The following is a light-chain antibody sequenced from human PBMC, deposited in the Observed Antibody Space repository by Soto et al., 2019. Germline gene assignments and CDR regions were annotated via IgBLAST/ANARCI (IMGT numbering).Light chain of an antibody. Sequence: EIVLTQSPGTLSLSPGERATLSCRASQSVDSSYLAWYQQKPGQAPRLLIFGASNRATGIPDRFGGSGSGTDFTLTISRLEPEDFAMYYCQHYGSSSRALTFGGGTKVDIE. CDR3: QHYGSSSRALT. J-gene: IGKJ4*01. CDR2: GAS. V-gene: IGKV3-20*01. CDR1: QSVDSSY.